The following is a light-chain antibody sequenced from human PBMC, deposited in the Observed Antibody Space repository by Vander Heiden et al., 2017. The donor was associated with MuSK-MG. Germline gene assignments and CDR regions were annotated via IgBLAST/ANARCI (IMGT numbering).Light chain of an antibody. CDR3: QHDSPYSEA. V-gene: IGKV1-5*01. CDR2: DVS. CDR1: QSMSRW. J-gene: IGKJ1*01. Sequence: DIQMTQSPSILSASVGDRVTITCRASQSMSRWLAWYQQTPGKAPKLLIYDVSSLESGVPSRFSGSGSGTEFTLTISSLQPDDFATYYCQHDSPYSEAFGQGTKVEIK.